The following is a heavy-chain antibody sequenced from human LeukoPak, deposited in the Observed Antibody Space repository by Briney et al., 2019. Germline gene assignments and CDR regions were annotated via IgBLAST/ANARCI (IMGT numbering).Heavy chain of an antibody. CDR2: ISNDASST. CDR3: ARWDY. J-gene: IGHJ4*02. Sequence: GGSLRLSCAASGFTFSNYWMHWVRQAPGKGLVWVSRISNDASSTTYADSVKGRFTISRDNAKKMVYLQMNSLRDEDTAVYYCARWDYWGQGTVVTVSS. CDR1: GFTFSNYW. V-gene: IGHV3-74*01.